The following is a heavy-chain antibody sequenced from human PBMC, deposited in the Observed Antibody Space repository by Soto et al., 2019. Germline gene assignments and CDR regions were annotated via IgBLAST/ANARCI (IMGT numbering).Heavy chain of an antibody. V-gene: IGHV3-48*02. J-gene: IGHJ4*02. CDR3: ARDRGYDTSGSLY. CDR1: GFTFSSYN. D-gene: IGHD3-22*01. CDR2: ISGSSSTI. Sequence: GGSLRLSCAASGFTFSSYNMNWVRQAPGKGLEWISFISGSSSTIFYADSVKGRFTISRDNAKNSLFLQMNSLRDEDAAVYYCARDRGYDTSGSLYWGQGSLVTVSS.